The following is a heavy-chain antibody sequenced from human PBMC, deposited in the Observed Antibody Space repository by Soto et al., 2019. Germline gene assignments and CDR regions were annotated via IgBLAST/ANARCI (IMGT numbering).Heavy chain of an antibody. J-gene: IGHJ4*02. D-gene: IGHD1-26*01. CDR3: ARDSWWERRPFGY. CDR1: GGSISNINW. Sequence: SETLSLTCTVAGGSISNINWWSWVRQPPGKGLEWIGEIYHSGSTNYNPSLKSRVTISVDESKNQFSLKLSSVTAADTAVYYCARDSWWERRPFGYWGQGTLVTVSS. V-gene: IGHV4-4*02. CDR2: IYHSGST.